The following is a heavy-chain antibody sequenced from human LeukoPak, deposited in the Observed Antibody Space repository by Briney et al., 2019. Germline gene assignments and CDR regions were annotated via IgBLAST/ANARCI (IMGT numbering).Heavy chain of an antibody. CDR2: ISAYNGNT. J-gene: IGHJ4*02. D-gene: IGHD2-2*01. CDR3: ARHGRFRSSTSSFDY. CDR1: GYTFTSYG. V-gene: IGHV1-18*01. Sequence: ASVKVSCKASGYTFTSYGISWVRQAPGQGLEWMGWISAYNGNTNYAQKLQGRVTMTTDTSTSTAYMELRRLRSDDTAVYYCARHGRFRSSTSSFDYWGQGTLVTVSS.